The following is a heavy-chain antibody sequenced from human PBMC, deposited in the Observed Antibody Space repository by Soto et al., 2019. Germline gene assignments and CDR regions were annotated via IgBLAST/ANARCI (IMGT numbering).Heavy chain of an antibody. J-gene: IGHJ5*02. CDR2: VYFSGNT. Sequence: SEPLALTCAVSCGSHSSNSWTWIRQSPGKGLEWIGYVYFSGNTNYNPSLKSRVTISIDTSKNQSSLRLASVTAADTAFYYCGSVRPSGYVLSWGQGTLVTGSS. CDR1: CGSHSSNS. CDR3: GSVRPSGYVLS. D-gene: IGHD6-25*01. V-gene: IGHV4-59*01.